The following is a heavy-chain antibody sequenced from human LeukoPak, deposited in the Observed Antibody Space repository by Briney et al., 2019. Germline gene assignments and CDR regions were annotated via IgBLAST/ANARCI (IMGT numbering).Heavy chain of an antibody. CDR3: ARDQYYYDSSAYLFDY. Sequence: GGSLRLSCAASGFTFSGSGMHWVRQAPGKGLEWVAFIRSDGSNKYYADSVKGRFTISRDNSKLYLQMNSLRAEDTAVYYCARDQYYYDSSAYLFDYWGQGTLVTVSS. J-gene: IGHJ4*02. CDR2: IRSDGSNK. CDR1: GFTFSGSG. V-gene: IGHV3-30*02. D-gene: IGHD3-22*01.